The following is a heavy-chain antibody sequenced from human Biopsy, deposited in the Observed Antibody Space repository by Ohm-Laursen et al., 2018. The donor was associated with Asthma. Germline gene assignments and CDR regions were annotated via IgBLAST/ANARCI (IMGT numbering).Heavy chain of an antibody. Sequence: RSLRLSCAASGFSFSNFAIHWVRQAPGKGLEWVGVISKDASTQDYADSVKGRFTMARDNSKNTLYLQMHSLRAEDTAVYYCARGDSSNWSHYYFDYWGQGTLVTVSS. D-gene: IGHD3-22*01. J-gene: IGHJ4*02. CDR2: ISKDASTQ. CDR1: GFSFSNFA. V-gene: IGHV3-30*07. CDR3: ARGDSSNWSHYYFDY.